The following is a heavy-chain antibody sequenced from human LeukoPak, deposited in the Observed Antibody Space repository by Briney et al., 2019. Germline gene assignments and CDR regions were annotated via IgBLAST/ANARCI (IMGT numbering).Heavy chain of an antibody. V-gene: IGHV3-66*02. J-gene: IGHJ4*02. D-gene: IGHD6-19*01. CDR1: GFTVSSNN. CDR2: IYSGDST. Sequence: GGSLRLSCAASGFTVSSNNMNWVRQAPGEGLEWVSGIYSGDSTYYADSVKGRFTISRDNSKNTLYLQMNSLTAEDTAVYYCAREDRYTSGSFAYWGQGILVTVSS. CDR3: AREDRYTSGSFAY.